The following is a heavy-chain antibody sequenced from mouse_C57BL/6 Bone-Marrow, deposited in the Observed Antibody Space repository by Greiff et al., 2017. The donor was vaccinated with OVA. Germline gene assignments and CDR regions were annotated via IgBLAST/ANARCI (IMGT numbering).Heavy chain of an antibody. J-gene: IGHJ4*01. Sequence: DVMLVESGGGLVKPGGSLKLSCAASGFTFSSYAMSWVRQTPEKRLEWVATISDGGSYTYYPDNVKGRFTISRDNAKNNLYLQMSHLKSEDTAMYYCARDGPLTWRDAMDYWGQGTSVTVSS. CDR2: ISDGGSYT. D-gene: IGHD6-1*01. CDR3: ARDGPLTWRDAMDY. V-gene: IGHV5-4*01. CDR1: GFTFSSYA.